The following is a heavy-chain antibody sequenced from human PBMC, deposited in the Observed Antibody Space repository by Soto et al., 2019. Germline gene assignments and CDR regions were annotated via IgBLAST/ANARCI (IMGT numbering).Heavy chain of an antibody. CDR3: ARAGGDYASAVDV. Sequence: QVQLQQWGAGLLKPSETLSLNCAVYGGSFYWTWIRQPPGKGLEWIGEIRHSGSTNYNQSLKSRVRISIARSKTQVSLTVYSVTAAATAVYYCARAGGDYASAVDVWGQGPTVPVSS. D-gene: IGHD4-17*01. V-gene: IGHV4-34*01. J-gene: IGHJ6*02. CDR2: IRHSGST. CDR1: GGSFY.